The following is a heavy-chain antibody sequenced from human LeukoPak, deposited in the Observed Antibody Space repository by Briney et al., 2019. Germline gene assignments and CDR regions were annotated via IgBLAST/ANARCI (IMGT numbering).Heavy chain of an antibody. CDR3: AKDIESRWSLYYFDY. V-gene: IGHV3-30-3*01. CDR2: ISYDGSNK. Sequence: LTGGSLRLSCAASGFTFSSYAMHWVRQAPGKGLEWVAVISYDGSNKYYADSVKGRFTISRDNSKNTLYLQMNSLRAEDTAVYYCAKDIESRWSLYYFDYWGQGTLVTVSS. D-gene: IGHD2-15*01. J-gene: IGHJ4*02. CDR1: GFTFSSYA.